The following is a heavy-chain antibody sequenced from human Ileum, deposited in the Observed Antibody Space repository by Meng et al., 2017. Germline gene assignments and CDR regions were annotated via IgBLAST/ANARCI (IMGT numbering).Heavy chain of an antibody. CDR1: GDSVTSSYW. J-gene: IGHJ4*02. D-gene: IGHD2-15*01. CDR2: SSDSGTT. CDR3: ARVRCASVSCYGDSYFDY. Sequence: QVQLQESGPGLVEPSGTLSLTCAVSGDSVTSSYWWSWVRQPPGKGLEWIGESSDSGTTNYSPSLKSRITMSLDKSKNHFSLRLTSVTAADTAVYYCARVRCASVSCYGDSYFDYWGQGILVTVSS. V-gene: IGHV4-4*02.